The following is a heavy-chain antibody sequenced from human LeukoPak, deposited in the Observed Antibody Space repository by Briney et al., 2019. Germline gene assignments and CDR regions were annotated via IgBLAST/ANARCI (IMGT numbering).Heavy chain of an antibody. Sequence: GESLKISCKGSGYSFTSYWISWVRQMPGKGLEWMGRIDPSDSYTNYSPSFQGHVTISADKSTSTAYLQWSSLKASDAAMYYCARLYYYGSGSYGGPLDYWGQGTLVTVSS. J-gene: IGHJ4*02. CDR1: GYSFTSYW. CDR2: IDPSDSYT. V-gene: IGHV5-10-1*01. D-gene: IGHD3-10*01. CDR3: ARLYYYGSGSYGGPLDY.